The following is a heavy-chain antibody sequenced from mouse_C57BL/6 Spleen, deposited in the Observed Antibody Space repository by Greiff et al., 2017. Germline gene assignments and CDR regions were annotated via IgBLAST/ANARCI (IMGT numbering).Heavy chain of an antibody. Sequence: VQLQQPGAELVKPGASVKLSCKASGYTFTSYWMHWVKPRPGRGLEWIGRIDPNSGGTKYNEKFKSKATLTVDKPSSTAYMQLSSLTSEDYAFYYCARAYYSKVYYAMDYWCQGTSVTVSS. CDR1: GYTFTSYW. D-gene: IGHD2-5*01. J-gene: IGHJ4*01. V-gene: IGHV1-72*01. CDR2: IDPNSGGT. CDR3: ARAYYSKVYYAMDY.